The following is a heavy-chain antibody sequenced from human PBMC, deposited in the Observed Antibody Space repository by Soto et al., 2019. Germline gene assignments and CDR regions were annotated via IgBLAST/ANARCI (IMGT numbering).Heavy chain of an antibody. V-gene: IGHV3-30-3*01. CDR3: ARDSSIIRRGASGMDV. CDR1: GITFSNNA. J-gene: IGHJ6*02. D-gene: IGHD3-16*01. CDR2: IAYDGGNK. Sequence: HPXGSLRLSCAASGITFSNNARHWVRQAPGKGLEWVAIIAYDGGNKHYADSVRGRFTISRDNSKSTLYLQMNSLRVEDTAVYYCARDSSIIRRGASGMDVWGPGTTVTVSS.